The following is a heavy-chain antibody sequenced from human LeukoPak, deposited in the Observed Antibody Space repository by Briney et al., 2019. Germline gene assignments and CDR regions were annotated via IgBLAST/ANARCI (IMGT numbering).Heavy chain of an antibody. Sequence: GGSLRLSCAASGFTFSTYGMHWVRQAPGKGLEWVAVIWFDGNNYYYADSVKGRFTISRDNSKNMLYLQMNSLRAEDTAVYYCARDRGYFDNWGQGTLVTVSS. CDR1: GFTFSTYG. J-gene: IGHJ4*02. CDR3: ARDRGYFDN. CDR2: IWFDGNNY. V-gene: IGHV3-33*01.